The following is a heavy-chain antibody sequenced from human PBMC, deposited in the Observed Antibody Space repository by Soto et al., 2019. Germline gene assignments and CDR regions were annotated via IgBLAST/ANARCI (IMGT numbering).Heavy chain of an antibody. CDR1: GGSISSSSYY. CDR2: IYYSGST. D-gene: IGHD2-15*01. Sequence: TLSLTCTVSGGSISSSSYYWGWIRQPPGKGLEWIGSIYYSGSTYYNPSLKSRVTISVDTSKNQFSLKLSSVTAADTAVYYCAEYCSGGSCYWYWGQGTLVTVSS. J-gene: IGHJ4*02. V-gene: IGHV4-39*01. CDR3: AEYCSGGSCYWY.